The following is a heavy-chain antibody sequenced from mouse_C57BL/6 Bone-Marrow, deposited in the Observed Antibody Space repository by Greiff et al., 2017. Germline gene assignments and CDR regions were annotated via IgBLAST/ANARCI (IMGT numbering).Heavy chain of an antibody. Sequence: DVMLVESGEGLVKPGGSLKLSCAASGFTFSSSAMSWVRQTPEKRLEWVAYISGGGDYIYYADTVKGRFTISRDNARNTLYLQMSSLKSEDTAMYYCTSAGYYGRSYDFDYWGQGTALTVSS. CDR1: GFTFSSSA. D-gene: IGHD1-1*01. CDR3: TSAGYYGRSYDFDY. J-gene: IGHJ2*01. CDR2: ISGGGDYI. V-gene: IGHV5-9-1*02.